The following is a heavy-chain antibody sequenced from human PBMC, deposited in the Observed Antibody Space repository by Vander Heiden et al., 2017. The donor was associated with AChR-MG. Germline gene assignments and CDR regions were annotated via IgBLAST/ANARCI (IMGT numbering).Heavy chain of an antibody. CDR2: IWYDGSNK. CDR3: ARDSVRDGYTDY. Sequence: QVQLVESGGGVVQPGRSLRLSCAASGFTFSSYGMHWVRQAPGKGLEWVAVIWYDGSNKYYADSVKGRFTISRDNSKNTLYLQMNSLRAEDTAVYYCARDSVRDGYTDYWGQGTLVTVSS. V-gene: IGHV3-33*01. D-gene: IGHD5-12*01. J-gene: IGHJ4*02. CDR1: GFTFSSYG.